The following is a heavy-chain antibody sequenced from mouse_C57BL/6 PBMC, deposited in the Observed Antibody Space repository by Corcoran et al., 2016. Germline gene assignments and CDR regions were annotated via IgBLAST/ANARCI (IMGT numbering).Heavy chain of an antibody. D-gene: IGHD4-1*01. CDR3: ARSLAGTRAMDY. Sequence: QVQLKQSGAELVRPGASVKLSCKASGYTFTDYYINWVKQRPGQGLEWIARIYPGSGNTYYNEKFKGKATLTAEKSSSTAYMQLSSLTSEDSAVYFCARSLAGTRAMDYWGQGTSVTVSS. CDR2: IYPGSGNT. J-gene: IGHJ4*01. CDR1: GYTFTDYY. V-gene: IGHV1-76*01.